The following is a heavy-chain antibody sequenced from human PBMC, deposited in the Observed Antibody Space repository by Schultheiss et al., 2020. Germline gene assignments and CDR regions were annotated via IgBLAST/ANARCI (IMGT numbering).Heavy chain of an antibody. CDR2: TYYRSKWYN. CDR1: GDSVSSNSAA. Sequence: SETLSLTCAISGDSVSSNSAAWNWIRQSPSRGLEWLGRTYYRSKWYNVYSVSVKSRISINADTSKNQFSLQLNSATPEDTAVYYCARGSNYYRWFDPWGQGTLVTVSS. CDR3: ARGSNYYRWFDP. V-gene: IGHV6-1*01. D-gene: IGHD4-11*01. J-gene: IGHJ5*02.